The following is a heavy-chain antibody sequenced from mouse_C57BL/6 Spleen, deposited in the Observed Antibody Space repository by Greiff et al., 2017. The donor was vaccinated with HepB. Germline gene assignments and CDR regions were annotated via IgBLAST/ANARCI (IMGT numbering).Heavy chain of an antibody. V-gene: IGHV1-69*01. CDR3: ARRDFYYYGSSYLYYAMDY. J-gene: IGHJ4*01. Sequence: QVQLKQPGAELVMPGASVKLSCKASGYTFTSYWMHWVKQRPGQGLEWIGEIDPSDSYTNYNQKFKGKSTLTVDKSSSTAYMQLSSLTSEDSAVYYCARRDFYYYGSSYLYYAMDYWGQGTSVTVSS. CDR1: GYTFTSYW. CDR2: IDPSDSYT. D-gene: IGHD1-1*01.